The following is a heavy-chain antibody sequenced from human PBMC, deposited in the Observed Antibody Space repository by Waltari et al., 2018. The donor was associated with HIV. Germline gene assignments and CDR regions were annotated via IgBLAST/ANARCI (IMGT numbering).Heavy chain of an antibody. J-gene: IGHJ4*02. CDR1: GFIFSNYA. D-gene: IGHD1-26*01. Sequence: EVQLLESGGGLVQPGGSLRLSCATSGFIFSNYAMCWVRQAPGKGLEWVSTIRSIGDTTYYADSVKGRFTTTRANSKDTLYLQMNSLRAEDTAVYYCAKDSMGAIDVEDYFDFWGQGTLVTVSS. V-gene: IGHV3-23*01. CDR3: AKDSMGAIDVEDYFDF. CDR2: IRSIGDTT.